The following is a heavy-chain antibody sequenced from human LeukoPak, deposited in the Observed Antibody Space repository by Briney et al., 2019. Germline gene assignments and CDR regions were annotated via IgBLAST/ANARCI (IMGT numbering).Heavy chain of an antibody. CDR2: ISTSGST. CDR1: GGSFSTYS. V-gene: IGHV4-4*07. Sequence: SETLSLTCSVSGGSFSTYSWNWIRQPAGKGLEWIGRISTSGSTTYNPSLKSRVTMSVDTSKNQFSLSLRSVTAADTAVYYCARDDRVEGGENWFDPWGRGTLVIVSS. D-gene: IGHD3-10*01. J-gene: IGHJ5*02. CDR3: ARDDRVEGGENWFDP.